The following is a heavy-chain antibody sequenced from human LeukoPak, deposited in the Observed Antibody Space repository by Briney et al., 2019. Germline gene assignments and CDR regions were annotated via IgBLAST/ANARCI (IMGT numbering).Heavy chain of an antibody. CDR2: INPNSGGT. CDR1: GYTFTDYY. Sequence: ASVKVSCKASGYTFTDYYMHWVRQAPGHGLEWVGWINPNSGGTNYAQKFQGRVTMTRDTSISTAYMELSSLRSDDTAMYYCARSYSGFGYALHAYWGQGTLVTVSS. J-gene: IGHJ4*02. V-gene: IGHV1-2*02. CDR3: ARSYSGFGYALHAY. D-gene: IGHD1-26*01.